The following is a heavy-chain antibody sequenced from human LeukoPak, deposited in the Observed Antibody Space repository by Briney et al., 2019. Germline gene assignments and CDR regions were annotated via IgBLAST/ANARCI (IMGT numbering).Heavy chain of an antibody. J-gene: IGHJ4*02. CDR1: GFTVSSNY. D-gene: IGHD2-2*01. CDR2: IYSGGST. Sequence: GGSLRLSCAASGFTVSSNYMSWVRQAPGKGLEWVSVIYSGGSTYYADSVKGRFTISRDNSKNTLYLQMNSLRAEDTAVYYCARGYCSSNRCYVVVYFDYWGQGTLVTVSS. CDR3: ARGYCSSNRCYVVVYFDY. V-gene: IGHV3-53*01.